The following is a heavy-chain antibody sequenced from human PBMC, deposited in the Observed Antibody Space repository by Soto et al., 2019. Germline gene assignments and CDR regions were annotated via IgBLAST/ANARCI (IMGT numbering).Heavy chain of an antibody. Sequence: QVPLQESGPGLVKPSENLSLTCTVSGDSMSPFYWNWIRQSPGKGLEWIGYIYYSGNTNYNPSLKSRVAISVDTSKNQFYLKLSSVTAADTAVYYCVRGVYDYWSGYYAGSGLDVWGQGTTVTVS. J-gene: IGHJ6*02. V-gene: IGHV4-59*13. CDR2: IYYSGNT. CDR1: GDSMSPFY. D-gene: IGHD3-3*01. CDR3: VRGVYDYWSGYYAGSGLDV.